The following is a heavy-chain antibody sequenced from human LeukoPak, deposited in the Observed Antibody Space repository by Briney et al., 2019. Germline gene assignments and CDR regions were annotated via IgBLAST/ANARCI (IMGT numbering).Heavy chain of an antibody. CDR2: IDGGGSST. CDR1: GFTFSNHW. J-gene: IGHJ4*01. Sequence: GGSLRLSCAASGFTFSNHWMHWVRQVPGKGLVWVSRIDGGGSSTSYADPVKGRFSISRGNGKSTLYLQMNSLRVEDTAVYYCARGPGSSGGAYVGDYWGHGTLVTVSS. CDR3: ARGPGSSGGAYVGDY. V-gene: IGHV3-74*01. D-gene: IGHD3-22*01.